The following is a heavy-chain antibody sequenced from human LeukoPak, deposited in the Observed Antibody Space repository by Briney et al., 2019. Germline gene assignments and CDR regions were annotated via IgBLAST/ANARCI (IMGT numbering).Heavy chain of an antibody. CDR1: GFTFSDYY. Sequence: GGSLRLSCAASGFTFSDYYMSWIRQAPGKGLEWVSYISSSGSTIYYADSVKGRFSISRDNSKNTLYLQMNSLRVEDTAVYYCAKDRGYYFDYWGQGTLVTASS. CDR2: ISSSGSTI. J-gene: IGHJ4*02. CDR3: AKDRGYYFDY. V-gene: IGHV3-11*04. D-gene: IGHD3-10*01.